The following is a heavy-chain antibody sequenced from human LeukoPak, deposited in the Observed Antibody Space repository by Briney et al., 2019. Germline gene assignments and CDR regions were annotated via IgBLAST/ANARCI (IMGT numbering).Heavy chain of an antibody. V-gene: IGHV5-51*01. CDR1: GYSFTTYW. J-gene: IGHJ4*02. Sequence: PGESLKISCKASGYSFTTYWIGWVRQMPGRGLEWMGMIYPGDFDTKYSPSFQGQVTISVDRSITTAYLQWSSLRVSDIAIYYCASEGASAAVASADYFDSWGQGTLLTVSS. CDR2: IYPGDFDT. D-gene: IGHD6-19*01. CDR3: ASEGASAAVASADYFDS.